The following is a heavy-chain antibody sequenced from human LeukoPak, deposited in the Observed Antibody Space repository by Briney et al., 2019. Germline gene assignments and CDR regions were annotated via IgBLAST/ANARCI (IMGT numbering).Heavy chain of an antibody. J-gene: IGHJ6*03. CDR1: GGTFSSYA. Sequence: ASVKVSCKASGGTFSSYAISWVRQAPGQGLEWMGGIIPIFGTANYAQKFQGRVTITADESTSTAYMELSSLRSEDTAVYYCASRWSGSYSDYYYYMDVWGKGTTVTVSS. D-gene: IGHD1-26*01. CDR3: ASRWSGSYSDYYYYMDV. V-gene: IGHV1-69*01. CDR2: IIPIFGTA.